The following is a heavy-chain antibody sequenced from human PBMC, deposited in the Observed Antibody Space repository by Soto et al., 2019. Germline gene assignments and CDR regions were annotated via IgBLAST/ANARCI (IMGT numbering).Heavy chain of an antibody. CDR3: AAGTVTTSYYYMDG. D-gene: IGHD4-17*01. CDR2: IIPILGIA. CDR1: GGTFSSYT. V-gene: IGHV1-69*02. J-gene: IGHJ6*03. Sequence: QVQLVQSGAEVKKPGSSVKVSCKASGGTFSSYTISWVRQAPGQGLEWMGRIIPILGIANYAQKFQGRVTITADNSTSTAYTELSSLRSEDTAVYYCAAGTVTTSYYYMDGWGKGTTVTFSS.